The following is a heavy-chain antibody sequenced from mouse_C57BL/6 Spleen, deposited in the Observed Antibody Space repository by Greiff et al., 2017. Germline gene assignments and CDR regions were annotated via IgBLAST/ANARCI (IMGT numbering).Heavy chain of an antibody. Sequence: VQLQQSGPELVKPGASVKISCKASGYSFTGYYMNWVKQSPEKSLEWIGEINPSTGGTTYNQKFKAKATLTVDKSSSTAYMQLKSLTSEDSAVYYCARVGGAYWGQGTLVTVSA. V-gene: IGHV1-42*01. CDR1: GYSFTGYY. D-gene: IGHD3-3*01. CDR3: ARVGGAY. J-gene: IGHJ3*01. CDR2: INPSTGGT.